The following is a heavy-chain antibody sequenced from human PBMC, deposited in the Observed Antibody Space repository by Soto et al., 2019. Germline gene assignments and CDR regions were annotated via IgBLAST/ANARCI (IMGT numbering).Heavy chain of an antibody. D-gene: IGHD3-10*01. V-gene: IGHV1-3*01. CDR3: ARDLTMVRARRNYYYYGMDV. Sequence: ASVKVSCKASGYTFTSYDINWVRQATGQGFEWMGWINAGNGNTKYSQKFQGRVTITRDTSASTAYMELSSLRSEDTAVYYCARDLTMVRARRNYYYYGMDVWGQGTTVTVSS. J-gene: IGHJ6*02. CDR2: INAGNGNT. CDR1: GYTFTSYD.